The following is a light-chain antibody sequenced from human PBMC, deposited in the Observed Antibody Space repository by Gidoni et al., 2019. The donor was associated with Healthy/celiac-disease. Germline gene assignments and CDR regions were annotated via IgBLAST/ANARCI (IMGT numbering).Light chain of an antibody. Sequence: DIQMTPSPSSLSASVGDRVTITCQASQDISNYLNWYQQKPGKAPKHLIYDASNLETGVPSRFSGSGSGTDFTFTISSLQPEDIATYYCQQYDNLPPPRAFGGGTKVEIK. V-gene: IGKV1-33*01. J-gene: IGKJ4*01. CDR3: QQYDNLPPPRA. CDR2: DAS. CDR1: QDISNY.